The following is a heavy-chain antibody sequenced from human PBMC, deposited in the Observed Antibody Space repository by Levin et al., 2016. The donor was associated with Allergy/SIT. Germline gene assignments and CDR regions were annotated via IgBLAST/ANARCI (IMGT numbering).Heavy chain of an antibody. CDR3: ATTVTGDPPVDY. V-gene: IGHV4-39*01. J-gene: IGHJ4*02. D-gene: IGHD2-21*02. Sequence: SETLSLTCTVSGGSISRSDYHWVWIRQAPGKGLEWIGCIYYLGGTFYSPSLESRVTISLDTSKNQFSLNLRSVTAADTATYYCATTVTGDPPVDYWGQGTLV. CDR1: GGSISRSDYH. CDR2: IYYLGGT.